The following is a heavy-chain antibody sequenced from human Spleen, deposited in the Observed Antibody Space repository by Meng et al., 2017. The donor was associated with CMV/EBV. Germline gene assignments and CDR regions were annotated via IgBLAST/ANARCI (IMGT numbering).Heavy chain of an antibody. CDR2: IYSGGSST. J-gene: IGHJ4*02. CDR3: AKDRLGINDFDY. D-gene: IGHD7-27*01. V-gene: IGHV3-23*03. CDR1: GFTFSSYA. Sequence: SCAASGFTFSSYAMSWVRQAPGEGLEWVSVIYSGGSSTYYADSVKGRFTISRDNSKNTLYLQMNSLRAEDTAVYYCAKDRLGINDFDYWGQGTLVTVSS.